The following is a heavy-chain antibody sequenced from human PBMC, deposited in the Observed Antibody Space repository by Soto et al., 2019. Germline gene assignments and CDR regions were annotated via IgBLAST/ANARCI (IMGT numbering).Heavy chain of an antibody. Sequence: GGSLRLSCAASGFTVSGNYMSWVRQPPGKGLEWVSVIYSDGSTYHADSVKARFTISRDNSKNSLYLQMNSLRAEDTAVYYCARGIVRGVSAFDICGQGTMVTVSS. J-gene: IGHJ3*02. CDR1: GFTVSGNY. D-gene: IGHD3-10*01. V-gene: IGHV3-66*01. CDR2: IYSDGST. CDR3: ARGIVRGVSAFDI.